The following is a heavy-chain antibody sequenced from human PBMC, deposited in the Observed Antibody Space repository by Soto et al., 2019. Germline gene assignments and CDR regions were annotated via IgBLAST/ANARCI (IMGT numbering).Heavy chain of an antibody. Sequence: GASVKVSCKASGYTFTGYYIHWVREAPGQGLEWMGWINPQTGGTSYAQKFQGRATLSRDTSINTAYLELSRLTFDDAAVYFCARERYQVISDGMDVWGQGTTVTVSS. CDR2: INPQTGGT. V-gene: IGHV1-2*02. D-gene: IGHD2-2*01. J-gene: IGHJ6*02. CDR3: ARERYQVISDGMDV. CDR1: GYTFTGYY.